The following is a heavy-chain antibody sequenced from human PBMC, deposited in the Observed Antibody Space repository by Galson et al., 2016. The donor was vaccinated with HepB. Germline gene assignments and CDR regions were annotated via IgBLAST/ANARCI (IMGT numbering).Heavy chain of an antibody. CDR3: ARGITYYDGRGYYY. J-gene: IGHJ4*02. V-gene: IGHV1-18*01. CDR2: ISTHNGKT. CDR1: GYTFTSYG. Sequence: SVKVSCKASGYTFTSYGISWVRQAPGQGLEWMGWISTHNGKTIYAQKLQDRVTLTTDTSTSTAYLDLRSLRSDDTAVYYCARGITYYDGRGYYYWGQGTLVTVSS. D-gene: IGHD3-22*01.